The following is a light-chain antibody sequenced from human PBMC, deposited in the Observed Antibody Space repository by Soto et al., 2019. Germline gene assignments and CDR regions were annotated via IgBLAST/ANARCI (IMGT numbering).Light chain of an antibody. CDR1: QSISRS. CDR3: QQYSSYVLT. Sequence: DIQMTQSPSTLSASVGDRVTITCRASQSISRSLAWYQQKPGKAPNLLIYDASSLESGVPSRFSGSGFGTEFTLTIGSLQPADFATYSCQQYSSYVLTFGPGTTVDIK. V-gene: IGKV1-5*01. CDR2: DAS. J-gene: IGKJ3*01.